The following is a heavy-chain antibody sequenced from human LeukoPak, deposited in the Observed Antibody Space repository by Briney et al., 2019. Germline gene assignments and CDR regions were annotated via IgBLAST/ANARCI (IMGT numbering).Heavy chain of an antibody. J-gene: IGHJ4*02. CDR3: ARKGGDSSGYYCDY. D-gene: IGHD3-22*01. CDR2: INHSGST. V-gene: IGHV4-34*01. CDR1: GGSFSGYY. Sequence: SETLSLTCAVYGGSFSGYYWSWISQPPGKGLEWIGEINHSGSTNYNPSLKSRVTISVDTSKNQFSLKLSSVTAADTAAYYCARKGGDSSGYYCDYWGQGTLVTVYS.